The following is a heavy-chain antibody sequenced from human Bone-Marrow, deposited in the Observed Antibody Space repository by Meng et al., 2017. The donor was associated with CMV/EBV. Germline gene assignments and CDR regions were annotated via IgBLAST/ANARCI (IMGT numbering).Heavy chain of an antibody. Sequence: GGTLRLSCAASGFTFSSYAMHWVRQAPGKGLEWVAVISYDGSNKYYAGSVKGRFTISRDNSKNTLYLQMNSLRAEDTAVYYCARGGDPTAYFDYWGQGTLVTVSS. J-gene: IGHJ4*02. D-gene: IGHD5-18*01. CDR3: ARGGDPTAYFDY. V-gene: IGHV3-30*04. CDR1: GFTFSSYA. CDR2: ISYDGSNK.